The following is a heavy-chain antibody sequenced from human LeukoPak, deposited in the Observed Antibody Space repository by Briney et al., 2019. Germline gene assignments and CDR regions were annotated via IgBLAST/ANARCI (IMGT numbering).Heavy chain of an antibody. V-gene: IGHV4-31*03. Sequence: SQTLSLTCTVSGGSISSGGYYWSWIRQHPGKGLEWIGYIYYSGSTYYNPSLKSRVTISVDTSKNQFSLKLSSVTAADTAVYYCARDRPIAVAGNWFDPWGQGTLVTVSS. J-gene: IGHJ5*02. CDR1: GGSISSGGYY. D-gene: IGHD6-19*01. CDR2: IYYSGST. CDR3: ARDRPIAVAGNWFDP.